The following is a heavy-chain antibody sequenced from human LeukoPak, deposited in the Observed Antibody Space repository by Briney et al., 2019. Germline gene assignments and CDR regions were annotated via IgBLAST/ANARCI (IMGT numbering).Heavy chain of an antibody. J-gene: IGHJ4*02. V-gene: IGHV3-53*04. D-gene: IGHD5-18*01. Sequence: PGGSLRLSCAASGFTVSNNYMNWVRQAPGKGLEWVSVIYNSGSTYYADSVKGRFTISRHNSKNTLYLQMNSLRPEDTAVYYCVYVDTVMATGDYWGQGTLVTASS. CDR3: VYVDTVMATGDY. CDR1: GFTVSNNY. CDR2: IYNSGST.